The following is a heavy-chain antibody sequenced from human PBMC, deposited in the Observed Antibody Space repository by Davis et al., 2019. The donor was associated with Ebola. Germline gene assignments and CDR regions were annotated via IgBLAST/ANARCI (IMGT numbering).Heavy chain of an antibody. V-gene: IGHV3-48*02. CDR1: GFTFSSYR. J-gene: IGHJ5*02. CDR3: ARSRASGWYWFDP. D-gene: IGHD6-19*01. CDR2: ISSSSSTI. Sequence: PGGSLRLSCAASGFTFSSYRMNWFRQAPGKGLEWVSYISSSSSTIYYADSVKGRFTISRDNAKNSLYLQMNSLRDEETAVYYCARSRASGWYWFDPWGQGTLVTVSS.